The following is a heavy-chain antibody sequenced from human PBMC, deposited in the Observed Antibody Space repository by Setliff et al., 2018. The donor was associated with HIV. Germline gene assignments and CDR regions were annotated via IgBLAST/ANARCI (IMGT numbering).Heavy chain of an antibody. CDR2: INHSGRT. Sequence: PSETLSLTCAVYGGSFSDYYWSWIRQPPGKGLEWIGEINHSGRTIQSPSLNSRVTISVDASKNQFSLKLSSVTAADTAVYYCASLPPLYDSSGYYFDYWGQGTLVTVSS. V-gene: IGHV4-34*01. CDR1: GGSFSDYY. J-gene: IGHJ4*02. D-gene: IGHD3-22*01. CDR3: ASLPPLYDSSGYYFDY.